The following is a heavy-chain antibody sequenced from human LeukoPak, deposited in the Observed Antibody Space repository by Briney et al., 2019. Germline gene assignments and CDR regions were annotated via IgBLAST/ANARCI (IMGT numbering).Heavy chain of an antibody. Sequence: PGGSLRLSCAASGFTFSSYSMNWVRQAPGKGLEWVSSISSSSSYIYYADSVKGRFTISRANAKNSLYLQMTSLRAEATAVYYCARDRTMYYDILTGYYSPHPFDYRGQGTLVTVSS. D-gene: IGHD3-9*01. CDR3: ARDRTMYYDILTGYYSPHPFDY. CDR2: ISSSSSYI. CDR1: GFTFSSYS. V-gene: IGHV3-21*01. J-gene: IGHJ4*02.